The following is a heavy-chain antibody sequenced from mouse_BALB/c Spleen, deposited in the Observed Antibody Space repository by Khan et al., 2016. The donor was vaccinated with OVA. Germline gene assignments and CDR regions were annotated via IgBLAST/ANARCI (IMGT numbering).Heavy chain of an antibody. CDR2: ISYSGNS. D-gene: IGHD2-10*02. Sequence: VQLKQSGPGLVKPSQSLSLTCTVTGYSITSDYAWNWIRQFPGNKLEWMGYISYSGNSNYNPSLKSQISITRDTSNNQCFQQLNSVTTEDTATYYCARVYGGDFDYWGQGTTLTVSA. V-gene: IGHV3-2*02. CDR3: ARVYGGDFDY. CDR1: GYSITSDYA. J-gene: IGHJ2*01.